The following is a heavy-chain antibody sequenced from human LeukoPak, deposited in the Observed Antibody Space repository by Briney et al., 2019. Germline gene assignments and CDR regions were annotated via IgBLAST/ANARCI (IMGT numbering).Heavy chain of an antibody. J-gene: IGHJ5*02. CDR3: ARDIVEYCSSTSCYMP. V-gene: IGHV1-69*04. CDR2: IIPILGIA. Sequence: VASVKVSCKSSGGTFSSYAISWVRQAPGQGLEWMGRIIPILGIANYAQKFQGRVTITADKSTSTAYMELSSLRSEDTAVYYCARDIVEYCSSTSCYMPWGQGTLVTVSS. CDR1: GGTFSSYA. D-gene: IGHD2-2*02.